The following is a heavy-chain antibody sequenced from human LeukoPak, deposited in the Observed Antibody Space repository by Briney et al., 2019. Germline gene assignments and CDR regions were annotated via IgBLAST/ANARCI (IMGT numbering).Heavy chain of an antibody. CDR2: IIPIVGIA. D-gene: IGHD3-22*01. V-gene: IGHV1-69*04. J-gene: IGHJ4*02. CDR3: ARERDSSGYMVSYYFDY. Sequence: SVKVSCTASGGTFTSYAISWVRQAPGQGLEWMGRIIPIVGIANYAQKFQGRVTIIADKSTSKAYMELSSLTSEDTAVYYCARERDSSGYMVSYYFDYWGQGTLVTVSS. CDR1: GGTFTSYA.